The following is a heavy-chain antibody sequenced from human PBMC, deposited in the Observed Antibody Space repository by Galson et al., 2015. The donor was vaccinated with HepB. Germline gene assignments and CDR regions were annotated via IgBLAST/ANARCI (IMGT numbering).Heavy chain of an antibody. J-gene: IGHJ4*02. Sequence: SLRLSCAASGFTFSSYSMNWVRQAPGKGLEWVSSTSSSSSYIYYADSVKGRFTISRDNAKNSLYLQMNSLRAEDTAVYYCARDFEAAAVDYWGQGTLVTVSS. V-gene: IGHV3-21*01. CDR2: TSSSSSYI. CDR3: ARDFEAAAVDY. CDR1: GFTFSSYS. D-gene: IGHD6-13*01.